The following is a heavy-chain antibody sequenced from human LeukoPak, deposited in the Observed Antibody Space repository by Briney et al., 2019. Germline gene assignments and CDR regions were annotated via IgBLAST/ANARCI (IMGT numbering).Heavy chain of an antibody. Sequence: GESLKISCKGSGYSFTSYWISWVRQMPGKGLEWMGRIDPSDSYTNYSPSFQGHVTIPADKSISTAYLQWSSLKASDTAMYYCASYGSGSYNGMDVWGKGTTVTVSS. CDR2: IDPSDSYT. V-gene: IGHV5-10-1*01. D-gene: IGHD3-10*01. J-gene: IGHJ6*04. CDR3: ASYGSGSYNGMDV. CDR1: GYSFTSYW.